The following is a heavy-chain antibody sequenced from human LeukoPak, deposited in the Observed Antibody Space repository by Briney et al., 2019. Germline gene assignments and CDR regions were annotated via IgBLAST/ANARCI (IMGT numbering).Heavy chain of an antibody. CDR3: ARASARYFDWLPNSYYFDY. CDR2: ISAYNGNT. V-gene: IGHV1-18*04. J-gene: IGHJ4*02. Sequence: ASVKVSCKASGYTFTDYYMHWVRQAPGQGLEWMGWISAYNGNTNYAQKLQGRVTMTTDTSTSTAYMELRSLRSDDTAVYYCARASARYFDWLPNSYYFDYWGQGTLVTVSS. D-gene: IGHD3-9*01. CDR1: GYTFTDYY.